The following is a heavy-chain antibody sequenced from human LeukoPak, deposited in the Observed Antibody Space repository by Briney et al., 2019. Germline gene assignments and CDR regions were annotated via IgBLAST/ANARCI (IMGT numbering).Heavy chain of an antibody. Sequence: GGSLRLSCAASGFTFDDYAMHWVRQAPGKGLEWVSGISWNSGSIGYADSVKGRFTISRDNAKNSLYLQMNSLRAEDTALYYCAKDAEIVVVTAAFDIWGQGTMVTVSS. CDR1: GFTFDDYA. CDR2: ISWNSGSI. J-gene: IGHJ3*02. D-gene: IGHD2-21*02. V-gene: IGHV3-9*01. CDR3: AKDAEIVVVTAAFDI.